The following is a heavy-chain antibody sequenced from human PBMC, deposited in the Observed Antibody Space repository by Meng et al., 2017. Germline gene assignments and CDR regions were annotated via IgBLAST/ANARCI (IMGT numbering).Heavy chain of an antibody. Sequence: SETLSLTCTVSGGTISSSSYYWVWIRQPPGKGLEWIGSIYYSGSTYYNPSRKSRVTISVDTSKNQFSLKLSSVTAADTDVYYCARGLTYYYDSSGYPDAFDIWGQGTMVTVSS. CDR1: GGTISSSSYY. V-gene: IGHV4-39*07. D-gene: IGHD3-22*01. CDR2: IYYSGST. CDR3: ARGLTYYYDSSGYPDAFDI. J-gene: IGHJ3*02.